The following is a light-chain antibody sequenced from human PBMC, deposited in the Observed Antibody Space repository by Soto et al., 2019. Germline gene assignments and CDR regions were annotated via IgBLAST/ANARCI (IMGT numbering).Light chain of an antibody. J-gene: IGKJ1*01. V-gene: IGKV3-11*01. CDR3: QQRGDWPA. Sequence: ESVLTQSPDTLSLSPGERATLSCRASPSVSNSLAWYQHKPGQAPRLLIYDASNRATGVPTRFSGSGSGTNFTLTISSLEPEDFAIYYCQQRGDWPAFGQGTKVDIK. CDR2: DAS. CDR1: PSVSNS.